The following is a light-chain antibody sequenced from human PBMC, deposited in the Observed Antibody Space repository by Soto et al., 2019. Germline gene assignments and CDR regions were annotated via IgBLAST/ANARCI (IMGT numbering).Light chain of an antibody. CDR3: SSFAGGGNPVL. Sequence: QSALTQPPSASGSLGPSVTISCTGTSSDVGGYNYFSWHQQHPGKTPKLMIYEVTKRPSGVPDGFSGSKSGNTASLTVSGLQAEDEADYYCSSFAGGGNPVLFGGGSKLTVL. CDR1: SSDVGGYNY. V-gene: IGLV2-8*01. CDR2: EVT. J-gene: IGLJ2*01.